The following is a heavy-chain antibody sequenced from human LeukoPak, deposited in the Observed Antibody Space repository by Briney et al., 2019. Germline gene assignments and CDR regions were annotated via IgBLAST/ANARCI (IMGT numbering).Heavy chain of an antibody. Sequence: ASVKVSCKTSGYTFTGHHIHWVRQAPAQGLEWMGWIYPSSGGTQYVQKFKGRVTMTRDTSVSTAYMELTRLQFDDTAVYYCVGVTYSSYDDFDCWGQGTLVTVSS. J-gene: IGHJ4*02. D-gene: IGHD3-16*01. V-gene: IGHV1-2*02. CDR2: IYPSSGGT. CDR1: GYTFTGHH. CDR3: VGVTYSSYDDFDC.